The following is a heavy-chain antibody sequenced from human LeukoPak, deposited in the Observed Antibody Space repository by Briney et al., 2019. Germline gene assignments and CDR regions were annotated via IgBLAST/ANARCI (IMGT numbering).Heavy chain of an antibody. Sequence: GASVKVSCKASGFTFTSYGFNWVRQAPGQGLEWTGWISANNGNTIYAQILQGRGTMTTDTSTTTVYMELRSLRSDDTAAYYCARDHLAMIPSFFGEYWGQGALVTVSS. J-gene: IGHJ4*02. D-gene: IGHD5-12*01. CDR1: GFTFTSYG. V-gene: IGHV1-18*01. CDR3: ARDHLAMIPSFFGEY. CDR2: ISANNGNT.